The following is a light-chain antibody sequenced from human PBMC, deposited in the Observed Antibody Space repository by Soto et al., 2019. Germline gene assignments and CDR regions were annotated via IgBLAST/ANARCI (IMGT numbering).Light chain of an antibody. CDR1: QSVGTY. Sequence: ENVLTQSPGTLSFSPWERATLSCRASQSVGTYLAWYQHKPGQAPRLLIFDASKRATGIPARFSGSGSGTEFTLTISRLEPEDFTVYYCHHYETFGQGTKVDIK. J-gene: IGKJ1*01. V-gene: IGKV3-11*01. CDR2: DAS. CDR3: HHYET.